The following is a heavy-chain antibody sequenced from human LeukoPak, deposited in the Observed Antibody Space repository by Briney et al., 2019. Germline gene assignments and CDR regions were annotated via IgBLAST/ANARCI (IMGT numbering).Heavy chain of an antibody. CDR1: GYTFTSNY. CDR3: ARYYYDSSGELNWFDP. V-gene: IGHV1-69*13. J-gene: IGHJ5*02. D-gene: IGHD3-22*01. CDR2: IIPIFGTA. Sequence: SVKVSCKASGYTFTSNYIHWVRQAPGQGLEWMGGIIPIFGTANYAQKFQGRVTITAYESTSTAYMELSSLRSEDTAVYYCARYYYDSSGELNWFDPWGQGTLVTVSS.